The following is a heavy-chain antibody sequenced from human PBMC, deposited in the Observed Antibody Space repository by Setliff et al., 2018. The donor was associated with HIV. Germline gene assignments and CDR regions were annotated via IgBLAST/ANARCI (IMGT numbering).Heavy chain of an antibody. Sequence: SETLSLTCSVSADSITNTLYSWGWVRQPPGKGLECIGTIYYTGSASYNPSLKSRVSMSVDTSKNQFSLKLTSVTAADTALYYCARHRRRGGDVDYWGQGTLVTVSS. CDR1: ADSITNTLYS. V-gene: IGHV4-39*01. J-gene: IGHJ4*02. CDR2: IYYTGSA. CDR3: ARHRRRGGDVDY. D-gene: IGHD3-10*01.